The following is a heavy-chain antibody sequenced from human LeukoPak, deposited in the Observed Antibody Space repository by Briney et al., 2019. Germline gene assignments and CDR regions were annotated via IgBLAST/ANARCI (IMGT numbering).Heavy chain of an antibody. CDR3: ARGVHLRYYDRPGYFDY. CDR2: ITPIFGTA. J-gene: IGHJ4*02. D-gene: IGHD3-22*01. V-gene: IGHV1-69*13. Sequence: SVKLFCKTSGRTFSSYDIIWVRQAPGQGREWMGGITPIFGTANYEQKFQGRGTITADESTSTAYMELSSMRSEDTAVYYCARGVHLRYYDRPGYFDYWGQGTLVTVSS. CDR1: GRTFSSYD.